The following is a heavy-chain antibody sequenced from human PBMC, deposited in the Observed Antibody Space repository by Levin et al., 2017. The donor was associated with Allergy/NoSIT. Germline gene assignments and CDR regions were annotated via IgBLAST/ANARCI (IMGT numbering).Heavy chain of an antibody. J-gene: IGHJ4*02. CDR1: GFDFNKYA. CDR3: AKGIDFWSGYYDL. V-gene: IGHV3-30*18. Sequence: PGGSLRLSCAASGFDFNKYAMHWVRQAPGKGLEWLAVSSSDGVNKYYADSVRGRFTISRDNSKNTLYLQMNSLRAEDTAVFYCAKGIDFWSGYYDLWGLGTLVTVSS. D-gene: IGHD3-3*01. CDR2: SSSDGVNK.